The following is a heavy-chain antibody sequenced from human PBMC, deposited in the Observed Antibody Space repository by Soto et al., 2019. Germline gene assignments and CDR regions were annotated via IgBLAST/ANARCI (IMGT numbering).Heavy chain of an antibody. CDR3: ARGPFCGGDCYLPYFDY. CDR2: IYHGGST. Sequence: QVQLQESGPGLVKPSETLSLTCTVSGDSVSSGSYYWSWIRQPPGKGLEWIGHIYHGGSTNYNPSLTSRDTMSVDSSNSQFSLKLTSVTAADTAVYYCARGPFCGGDCYLPYFDYWGQGTLVTVSS. J-gene: IGHJ4*02. D-gene: IGHD2-21*02. CDR1: GDSVSSGSYY. V-gene: IGHV4-61*01.